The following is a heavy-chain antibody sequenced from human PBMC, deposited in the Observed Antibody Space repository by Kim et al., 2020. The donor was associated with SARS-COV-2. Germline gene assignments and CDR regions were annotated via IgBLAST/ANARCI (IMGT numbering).Heavy chain of an antibody. CDR1: GFTFSDYY. CDR2: ISSSGSTI. V-gene: IGHV3-11*01. D-gene: IGHD2-2*02. CDR3: ARDGGDCSSTSCYTPYYYYCMDV. J-gene: IGHJ6*02. Sequence: GGSLRLSCAASGFTFSDYYMSWIRQAPGKGLEWVSYISSSGSTIYYADSVKGRFTISRDNAKNSLYLQMNSLRAEDTAVYYCARDGGDCSSTSCYTPYYYYCMDVWGQGTTVTVSS.